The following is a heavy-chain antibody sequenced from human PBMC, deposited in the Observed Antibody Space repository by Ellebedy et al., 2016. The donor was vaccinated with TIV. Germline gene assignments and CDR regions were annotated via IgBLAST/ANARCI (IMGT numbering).Heavy chain of an antibody. CDR3: ARPSTNGVSSASYYYYGMDV. CDR1: GYTFTSYA. CDR2: ISAYNGNT. V-gene: IGHV1-18*01. Sequence: ASVKVSXXASGYTFTSYAMHWVRQAPGQGLEWMGWISAYNGNTNYAQKLQGRVTMTTDTSTSTAYMELSSLRSEDTAEYYCARPSTNGVSSASYYYYGMDVWGQGTTVTVSS. D-gene: IGHD2-8*01. J-gene: IGHJ6*02.